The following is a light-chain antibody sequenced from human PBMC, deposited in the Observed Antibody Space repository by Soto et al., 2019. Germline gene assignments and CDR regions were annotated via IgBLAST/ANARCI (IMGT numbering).Light chain of an antibody. J-gene: IGKJ1*01. CDR2: GAS. CDR3: QQYGISPTWT. CDR1: QTVSSNY. V-gene: IGKV3-20*01. Sequence: EIVMTESPSTLSVSPGERAALACRASQTVSSNYLAWFQQRPGQAPRLLISGASSRATGIPDRFSGSGSGTDFTLTISRLEPEDFAVYYCQQYGISPTWTFGQGTKVDIK.